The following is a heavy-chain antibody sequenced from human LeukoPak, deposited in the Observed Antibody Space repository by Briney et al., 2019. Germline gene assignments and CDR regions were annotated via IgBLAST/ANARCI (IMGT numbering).Heavy chain of an antibody. CDR1: GDSISRNTIT. V-gene: IGHV6-1*01. CDR3: ARVDGGSSHRTFDI. D-gene: IGHD1-26*01. Sequence: SQTLSLTCAISGDSISRNTITWNWIRQSPSRGLEWLGRTYYKSEWYDDYAVSVKSRIIINPDTSKNQFSLQLSSFTYEDTAIFSCARVDGGSSHRTFDIWGQGTMVTFSS. CDR2: TYYKSEWYD. J-gene: IGHJ3*02.